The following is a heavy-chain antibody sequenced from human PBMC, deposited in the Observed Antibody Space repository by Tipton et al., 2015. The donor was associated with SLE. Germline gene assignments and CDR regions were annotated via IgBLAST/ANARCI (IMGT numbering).Heavy chain of an antibody. V-gene: IGHV3-30*18. CDR3: VKDGDSRGYRQYFHH. CDR1: GFSFNIYG. J-gene: IGHJ1*01. D-gene: IGHD3-22*01. Sequence: SLRLSCAASGFSFNIYGMHWVRQAPGKGLEWVAVIWYDGSNKYYADSVKGRFTISRDNSKNTLYLQMNSLRVEDTAMYYCVKDGDSRGYRQYFHHWGQGTLVTVSS. CDR2: IWYDGSNK.